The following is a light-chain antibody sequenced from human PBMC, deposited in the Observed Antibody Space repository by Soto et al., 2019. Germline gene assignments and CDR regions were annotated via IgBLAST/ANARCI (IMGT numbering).Light chain of an antibody. CDR1: QSVTSN. V-gene: IGKV3-15*01. CDR3: QHYNRWPLT. CDR2: GAS. Sequence: IVLTQSPGTLSLSPGERATLSCRASQSVTSNYLTWYQQKPGQAPRLLIYGASTRAAGIPASFSGSGSGTEFTLTISSLQSEDFGVYYCQHYNRWPLTFGGGTKVDIK. J-gene: IGKJ4*01.